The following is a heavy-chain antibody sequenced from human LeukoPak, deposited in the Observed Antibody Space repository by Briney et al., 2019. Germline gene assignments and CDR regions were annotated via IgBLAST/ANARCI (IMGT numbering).Heavy chain of an antibody. CDR3: ARVVEPQDSNCGDWFDP. J-gene: IGHJ5*02. CDR2: IYYSGST. V-gene: IGHV4-39*07. CDR1: GGSISSSSYY. D-gene: IGHD4-11*01. Sequence: PSETLSLTCTVSGGSISSSSYYWGWIRQPPGKGLEWIGSIYYSGSTYYNPSLKSRVTISVDTSKNQFSLKLSSVTAADTAVYYCARVVEPQDSNCGDWFDPWGQGTLVTVSS.